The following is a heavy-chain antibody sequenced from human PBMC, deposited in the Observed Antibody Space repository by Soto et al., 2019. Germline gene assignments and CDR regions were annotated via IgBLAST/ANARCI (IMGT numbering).Heavy chain of an antibody. CDR1: GYDFTSYD. D-gene: IGHD6-13*01. V-gene: IGHV1-8*02. CDR2: MNPINGAT. CDR3: GRGPNPRAPAGGTPYYYAMDV. J-gene: IGHJ6*02. Sequence: XSGKVACKASGYDFTSYDINWVRQASGQGLEWMGWMNPINGATGTARRFQGRVSLSRNTATGTAYLELTSLRSDDTAVYYCGRGPNPRAPAGGTPYYYAMDVWGHGTTVTVSS.